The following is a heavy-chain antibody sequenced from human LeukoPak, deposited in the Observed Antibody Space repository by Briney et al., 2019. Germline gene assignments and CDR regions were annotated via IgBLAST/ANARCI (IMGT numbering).Heavy chain of an antibody. CDR1: GFTFSSFS. CDR2: ISSTGFNI. J-gene: IGHJ4*02. D-gene: IGHD1-26*01. Sequence: GGSLRLSCATSGFTFSSFSMNWVRQAPGKGPEWVSYISSTGFNIYYADSVKGRSTISRDNAKQSLYLQMNSLRDEDTATYYCARDLISGAYTFDYWGQGTLVTVSS. CDR3: ARDLISGAYTFDY. V-gene: IGHV3-48*02.